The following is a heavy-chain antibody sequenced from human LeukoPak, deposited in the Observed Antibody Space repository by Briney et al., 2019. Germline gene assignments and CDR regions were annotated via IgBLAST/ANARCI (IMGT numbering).Heavy chain of an antibody. J-gene: IGHJ4*02. D-gene: IGHD6-19*01. Sequence: ASVKVSCKASGYSFTGYYMHWVRQAPGQGLEWMGWIKPNSGGTNYAQKFQGRVTMTRDTSISTAYMELSRLRSDDTAMYYCARDRGIAVASTPDYWGQGTLVTVSS. V-gene: IGHV1-2*02. CDR2: IKPNSGGT. CDR3: ARDRGIAVASTPDY. CDR1: GYSFTGYY.